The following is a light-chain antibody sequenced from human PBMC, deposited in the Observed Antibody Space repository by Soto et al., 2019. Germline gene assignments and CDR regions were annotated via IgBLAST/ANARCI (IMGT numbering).Light chain of an antibody. CDR1: QSVSSSY. CDR2: GAS. CDR3: HQYDSSPLT. V-gene: IGKV3-20*01. Sequence: EIVLTQSPGTLYLSPGERATLSCRASQSVSSSYLAWYQQKPGQAPRLLIYGASSRATGIPYRFSGSGSGTHFTLTISRLEPEDFAVYYCHQYDSSPLTFGGGTTVEIK. J-gene: IGKJ4*01.